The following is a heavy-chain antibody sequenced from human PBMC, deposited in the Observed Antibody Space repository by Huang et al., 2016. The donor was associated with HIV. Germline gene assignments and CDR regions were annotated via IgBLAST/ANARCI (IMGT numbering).Heavy chain of an antibody. Sequence: QVQLVQSGAEVKKPGSSVKVSCKDSGGTFSSYVISWVRQAPGQGLDGMGGITPIFDKTNYAQKFQGRVTIIADESTRTAYMEMSSLRPEDTATYYCATGPRGSGSFNWGQGTLVIVSS. J-gene: IGHJ4*02. V-gene: IGHV1-69*01. D-gene: IGHD1-26*01. CDR3: ATGPRGSGSFN. CDR2: ITPIFDKT. CDR1: GGTFSSYV.